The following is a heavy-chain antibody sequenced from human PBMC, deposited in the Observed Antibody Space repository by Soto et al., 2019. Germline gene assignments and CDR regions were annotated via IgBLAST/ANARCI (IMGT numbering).Heavy chain of an antibody. Sequence: GGSLRLSCAASGFPFSSYSMHWVRQAPGKGLEWMGGFDPEDGETIYAQKFQGRVTMTRNTSTSTAYMELSSLRSEDTAVYYCARGLAMVRGVVWSSYYYMDVWGKGTTVTVSS. J-gene: IGHJ6*03. CDR3: ARGLAMVRGVVWSSYYYMDV. CDR1: GFPFSSYS. V-gene: IGHV1-24*01. CDR2: FDPEDGET. D-gene: IGHD3-10*01.